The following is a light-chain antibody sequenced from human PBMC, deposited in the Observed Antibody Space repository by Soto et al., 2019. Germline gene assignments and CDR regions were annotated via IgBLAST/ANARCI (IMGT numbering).Light chain of an antibody. Sequence: DIQMTQSPSTLSASVGDTVTITCRASRGIDRWLAWYQQKPGKAPRLLISDASTLESGVPSRFSGSGSGTEFTLTITGLQPDDFVTYHCQHCDTYWPFGQGTKVEVK. CDR2: DAS. CDR3: QHCDTYWP. J-gene: IGKJ1*01. V-gene: IGKV1-5*01. CDR1: RGIDRW.